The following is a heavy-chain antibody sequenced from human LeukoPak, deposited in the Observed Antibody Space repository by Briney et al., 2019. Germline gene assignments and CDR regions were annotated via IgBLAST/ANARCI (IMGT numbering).Heavy chain of an antibody. CDR3: ARVSTYSSSWYGRGYYYYYGMDV. J-gene: IGHJ6*02. V-gene: IGHV3-66*01. CDR2: IYSGAST. CDR1: GFTVSSNY. D-gene: IGHD6-13*01. Sequence: GGSLRLSCAASGFTVSSNYMSWVRQAPGKGLEWVSVIYSGASTYYADSVKGRFTISRDNSKNTLYLQMNSLRAEDTAVYYCARVSTYSSSWYGRGYYYYYGMDVWGQGTTVTVSS.